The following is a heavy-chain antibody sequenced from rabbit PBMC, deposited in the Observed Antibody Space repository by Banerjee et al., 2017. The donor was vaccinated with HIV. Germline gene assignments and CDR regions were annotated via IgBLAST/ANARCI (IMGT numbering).Heavy chain of an antibody. CDR3: AREGANSAGFSL. CDR2: IWPGSSGST. D-gene: IGHD7-1*01. CDR1: GFSFSSYW. J-gene: IGHJ4*01. Sequence: QEQLEESGGDLVKPEGSLTLTCTASGFSFSSYWIYWVRQAPGKGLEWIACIWPGSSGSTYYASWAKGRFTISKTSSITVTLQMTGLTAADTATYFCAREGANSAGFSLWGPGTLVTVS. V-gene: IGHV1S45*01.